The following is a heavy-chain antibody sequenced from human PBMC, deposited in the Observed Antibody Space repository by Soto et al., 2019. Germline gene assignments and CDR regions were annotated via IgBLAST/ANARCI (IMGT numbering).Heavy chain of an antibody. V-gene: IGHV2-70*11. D-gene: IGHD6-13*01. J-gene: IGHJ4*02. Sequence: VSGPTLVNPTQTLTLTCTFSGFSLSTSGMCVSWIRQPPGKALEWLARIDWDDDKYYSTSLKTRLTISKDTSKNQVVLTMTNMDPVDTAMYYCARLQAAAGDNDLTFDYWGQGTLVTVSS. CDR3: ARLQAAAGDNDLTFDY. CDR1: GFSLSTSGMC. CDR2: IDWDDDK.